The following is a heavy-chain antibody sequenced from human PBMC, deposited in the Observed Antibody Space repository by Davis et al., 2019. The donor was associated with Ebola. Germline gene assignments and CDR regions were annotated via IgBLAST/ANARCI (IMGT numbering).Heavy chain of an antibody. V-gene: IGHV1-69*13. D-gene: IGHD2-2*01. CDR3: ARARTIVVVPAATIVDYYYYGMDV. CDR2: IIPIFGAA. Sequence: SVKVSCKASGGTFSSYAISWVRQAPGQGLEWMGGIIPIFGAANYAQKFQGRVTITADESTSTAYMELSSLRSEDTAVYYCARARTIVVVPAATIVDYYYYGMDVWGQGTTVTVSS. J-gene: IGHJ6*02. CDR1: GGTFSSYA.